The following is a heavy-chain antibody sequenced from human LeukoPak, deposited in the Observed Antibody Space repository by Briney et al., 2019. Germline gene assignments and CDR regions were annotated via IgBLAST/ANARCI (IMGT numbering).Heavy chain of an antibody. CDR1: GYTFTSYG. CDR2: ISAYNGNT. J-gene: IGHJ4*02. V-gene: IGHV1-18*01. CDR3: ARDRGIAVAGIRPFDY. D-gene: IGHD6-19*01. Sequence: ASVKVSCKASGYTFTSYGISWVRQAPGQGLEWMGWISAYNGNTNYAQKLQGRVTMTTDTSTSTAYMELRSLRSDDTAVYYCARDRGIAVAGIRPFDYWGQGTLVTVSS.